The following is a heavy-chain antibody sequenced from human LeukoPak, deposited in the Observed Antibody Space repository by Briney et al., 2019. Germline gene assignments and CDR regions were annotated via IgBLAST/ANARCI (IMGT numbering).Heavy chain of an antibody. D-gene: IGHD1-26*01. CDR1: GYTFTGYY. Sequence: GASVKVSCKTSGYTFTGYYIQWVRQAPGQGLEWMGIINPSGGSTSYAQKFQGRVTMTRDTSTSTVYMELSSLRSEDTAVYYCASLQIVGDPYYFDYWGQGTLVTVSS. CDR2: INPSGGST. V-gene: IGHV1-46*01. J-gene: IGHJ4*02. CDR3: ASLQIVGDPYYFDY.